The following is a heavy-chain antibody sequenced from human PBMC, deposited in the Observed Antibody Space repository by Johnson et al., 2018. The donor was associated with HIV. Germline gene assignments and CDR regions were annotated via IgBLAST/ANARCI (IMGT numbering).Heavy chain of an antibody. CDR1: EFIFDDYG. D-gene: IGHD1-26*01. CDR2: INWNGDTT. CDR3: ARDGPRGSYGAFDI. V-gene: IGHV3-20*04. J-gene: IGHJ3*02. Sequence: VQLVESGGGVVRPGGSLRLSCTTSEFIFDDYGMSWVRQAPGKGLEWVSGINWNGDTTAYADSVKGRFTISSDNSKNTLYLQMNRLRAEDTALYYCARDGPRGSYGAFDIWGQGTMVTVSS.